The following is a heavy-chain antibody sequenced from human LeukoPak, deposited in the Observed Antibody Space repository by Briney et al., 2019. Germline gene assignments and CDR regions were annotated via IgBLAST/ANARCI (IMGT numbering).Heavy chain of an antibody. CDR1: GGFISSSSYY. V-gene: IGHV4-39*01. J-gene: IGHJ4*02. CDR2: IYYSGST. D-gene: IGHD3-16*01. CDR3: ARQFRGGDLDY. Sequence: PSETLSLTCTVSGGFISSSSYYWGWIRQPPGKGLEWIGSIYYSGSTYYNPSLKSRVTVSVDMSKTQSSLELSSVTAAAPAVYYCARQFRGGDLDYWGQGTLVTVSS.